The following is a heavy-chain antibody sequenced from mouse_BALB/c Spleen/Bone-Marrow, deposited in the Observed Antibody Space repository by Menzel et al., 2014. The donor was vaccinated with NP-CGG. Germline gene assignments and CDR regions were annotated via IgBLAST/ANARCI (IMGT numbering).Heavy chain of an antibody. V-gene: IGHV1-69*02. CDR2: IDPSDSES. D-gene: IGHD2-10*02. CDR3: ARSYGNYDAMDF. CDR1: GYTFTTYW. Sequence: QVQLQQSGAELVKPGAPVKLSCKASGYTFTTYWMNWVKQRPGRGLEWIGKIDPSDSESHYNQKFKGKATLTVDKSSSTAYIQLSSLTSEDSAVYFCARSYGNYDAMDFWGQGTSVTVSS. J-gene: IGHJ4*01.